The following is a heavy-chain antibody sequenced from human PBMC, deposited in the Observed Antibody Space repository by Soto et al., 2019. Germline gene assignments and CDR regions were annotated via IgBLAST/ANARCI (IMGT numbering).Heavy chain of an antibody. V-gene: IGHV3-11*05. Sequence: GGSLRLSCASSGFTFSDYYMSWIRQATGKGLEWVSYISSSSSYTNYADSVKGRFTISRDNAKNSLYLQMNSLRAEDTAVYYCARDRNSYYDSSGYYYGYWGQGTLVTVSS. CDR3: ARDRNSYYDSSGYYYGY. CDR2: ISSSSSYT. J-gene: IGHJ4*02. D-gene: IGHD3-22*01. CDR1: GFTFSDYY.